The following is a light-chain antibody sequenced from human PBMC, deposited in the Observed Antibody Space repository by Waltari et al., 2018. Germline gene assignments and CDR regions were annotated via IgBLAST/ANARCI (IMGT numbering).Light chain of an antibody. CDR1: QDISRK. Sequence: IVMTQSPATLSMSPGERATLSCRASQDISRKLAWYQHGPGQAPRVLIYGAATRATDIPARFSGSGAGTEFTLTISSLQSEDFAVYYCQQYNNWPSFSFGGGTKVDIK. V-gene: IGKV3-15*01. J-gene: IGKJ4*01. CDR2: GAA. CDR3: QQYNNWPSFS.